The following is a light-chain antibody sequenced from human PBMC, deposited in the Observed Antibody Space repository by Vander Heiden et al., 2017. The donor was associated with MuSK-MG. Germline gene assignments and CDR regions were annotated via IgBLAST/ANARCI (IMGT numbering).Light chain of an antibody. V-gene: IGKV3-15*01. J-gene: IGKJ1*01. CDR2: DAS. CDR1: QSVSSN. CDR3: QQYNNWPPWA. Sequence: EILMTPSPATLSVSPGDRATLSCRASQSVSSNLAWYQQRPGQAPRLLIYDASTRASGIPARFSGSGYGTDFTLTISSRQSEDFAVYYCQQYNNWPPWAFGQGTKVEIK.